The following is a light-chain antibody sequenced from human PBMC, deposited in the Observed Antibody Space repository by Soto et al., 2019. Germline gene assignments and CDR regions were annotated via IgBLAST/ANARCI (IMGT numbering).Light chain of an antibody. Sequence: QSVLTQPASVSGSPGQSITLSCTGTSSDIGGYDYVSWYPRHPGKAPKLIIYDVNNRPSGVSNRFSGSKSGNTASLTISGLQAEDEADYYCTSYASGSSHVVFGGGTKLTVL. CDR1: SSDIGGYDY. CDR3: TSYASGSSHVV. V-gene: IGLV2-14*01. J-gene: IGLJ2*01. CDR2: DVN.